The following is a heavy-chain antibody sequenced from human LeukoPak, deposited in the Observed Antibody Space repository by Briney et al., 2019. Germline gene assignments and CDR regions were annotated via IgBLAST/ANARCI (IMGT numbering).Heavy chain of an antibody. CDR2: IYSAGSS. J-gene: IGHJ4*02. Sequence: PGGSLRLSCEASGFSVSNNYVSWVRQAPGKGLEWVSVIYSAGSSLYAESVRGRFTISRDYSTNTLSLQMNSLRAEDTAVYYCARDRSYHDSSGYSWKLESWGQGILVTVSS. D-gene: IGHD3-22*01. V-gene: IGHV3-53*01. CDR1: GFSVSNNY. CDR3: ARDRSYHDSSGYSWKLES.